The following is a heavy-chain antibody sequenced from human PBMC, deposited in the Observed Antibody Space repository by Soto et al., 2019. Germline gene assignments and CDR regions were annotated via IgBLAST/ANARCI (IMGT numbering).Heavy chain of an antibody. CDR2: IYYSGST. Sequence: SETLSLTCTVSGGSLSSYYWSWIRQPPGKGLEWIGYIYYSGSTNYNPSLKSRVTISVDTSKNQFSLKLSSVTAADTAVYYCASVQRVVPGRYYYYYMDVWGKGTTVTVSS. D-gene: IGHD2-2*01. V-gene: IGHV4-59*01. J-gene: IGHJ6*03. CDR3: ASVQRVVPGRYYYYYMDV. CDR1: GGSLSSYY.